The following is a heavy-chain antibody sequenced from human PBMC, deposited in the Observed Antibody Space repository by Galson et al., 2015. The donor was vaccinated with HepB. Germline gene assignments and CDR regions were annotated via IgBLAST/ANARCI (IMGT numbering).Heavy chain of an antibody. V-gene: IGHV1-2*02. CDR3: AREGGIAAAGYYGMDV. D-gene: IGHD6-13*01. CDR1: GYTFTGYY. CDR2: INPNSGGT. Sequence: SVKVSCKASGYTFTGYYMHWVRQAPGQGLEWMGWINPNSGGTNYAQKFQGRVTMTRDTSISTAYMELSRLRSDDTAVYYCAREGGIAAAGYYGMDVWGQGTTVTVSS. J-gene: IGHJ6*02.